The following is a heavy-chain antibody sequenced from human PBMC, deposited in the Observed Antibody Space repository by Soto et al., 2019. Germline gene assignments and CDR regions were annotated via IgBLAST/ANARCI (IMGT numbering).Heavy chain of an antibody. Sequence: PGESLKISCKASGYSFTHYWIAWVRQMPGKGLEWMAIIYPGDSDTRYSPYFQSQVSISADKSINTAYLQWSSLKASDTAMYYCVSGSFSDYFYYMDVWGQGTTVTVSS. CDR1: GYSFTHYW. CDR2: IYPGDSDT. V-gene: IGHV5-51*01. CDR3: VSGSFSDYFYYMDV. D-gene: IGHD3-10*01. J-gene: IGHJ6*02.